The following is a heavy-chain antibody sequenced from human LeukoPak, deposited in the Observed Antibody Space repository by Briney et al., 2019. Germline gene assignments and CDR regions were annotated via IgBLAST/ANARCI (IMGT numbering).Heavy chain of an antibody. CDR2: ISSSSSYI. Sequence: GGSLRLSCAASGFTFDDNGMSWVRQAPGKGLEWVSSISSSSSYIYYADSVKGRFTISRDNSKNTLYLQMNSLRAEDTAVYYCAKGRFGESLYYYYMDVWGKGTTVTISS. CDR1: GFTFDDNG. CDR3: AKGRFGESLYYYYMDV. J-gene: IGHJ6*03. V-gene: IGHV3-21*04. D-gene: IGHD3-10*01.